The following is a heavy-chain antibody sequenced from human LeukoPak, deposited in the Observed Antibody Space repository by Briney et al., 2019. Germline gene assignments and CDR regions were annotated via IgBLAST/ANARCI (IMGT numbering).Heavy chain of an antibody. V-gene: IGHV4-4*02. J-gene: IGHJ6*03. CDR1: GGSISSSNW. Sequence: PSGTLSLTCAVSGGSISSSNWGSWVRQPPGKGLEGIGEIYHSGSTNYNPSLKSRVTISVDKSKNQFSLKLSSVTAADTAVYYCARGVSTVTTFRYYYYYYMDVWGKGTTVTVSS. CDR3: ARGVSTVTTFRYYYYYYMDV. D-gene: IGHD4-17*01. CDR2: IYHSGST.